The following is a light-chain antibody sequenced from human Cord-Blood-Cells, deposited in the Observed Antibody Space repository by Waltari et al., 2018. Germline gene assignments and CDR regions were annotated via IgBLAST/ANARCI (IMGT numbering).Light chain of an antibody. CDR2: EGS. V-gene: IGLV2-23*01. CDR1: SRAVGSYNL. J-gene: IGLJ2*01. Sequence: QSALTQPASVSGSPGQSITISCTGTSRAVGSYNLVPWYQQPPGKAPKRMIYEGSKRPSGVSNRFSGSKSGNTASLTISGLQAEDEADYYCCSYAGSSTVVFGGGTKLTVL. CDR3: CSYAGSSTVV.